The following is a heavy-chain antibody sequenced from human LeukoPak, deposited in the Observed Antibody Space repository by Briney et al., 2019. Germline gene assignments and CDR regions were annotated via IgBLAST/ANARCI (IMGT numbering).Heavy chain of an antibody. CDR2: INPSDGST. CDR1: GYTFTRYY. J-gene: IGHJ4*02. Sequence: GASVNASCKASGYTFTRYYIHWMRQAPGQGLEWMGIINPSDGSTRYAQKFQGRVTMTRDTSTRTVYMEVSSLRSEDTAVYYCARKELSSYPFDFWGQGTLVAVSS. D-gene: IGHD6-19*01. CDR3: ARKELSSYPFDF. V-gene: IGHV1-46*01.